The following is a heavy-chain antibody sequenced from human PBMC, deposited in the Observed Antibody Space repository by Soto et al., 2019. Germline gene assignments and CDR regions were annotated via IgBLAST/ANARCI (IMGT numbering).Heavy chain of an antibody. CDR3: ARNLMDYDILTGYYLAYYFAY. V-gene: IGHV1-3*01. CDR2: IDAGNGNT. D-gene: IGHD3-9*01. J-gene: IGHJ4*02. Sequence: GASVKVSCKASGYTFTSYAMHWARQAPGQRLEWMGWIDAGNGNTKYSQKFQGRVTITRDTSASTAYMELSSLRSEDTAVYYCARNLMDYDILTGYYLAYYFAYWGQGTLVTVSS. CDR1: GYTFTSYA.